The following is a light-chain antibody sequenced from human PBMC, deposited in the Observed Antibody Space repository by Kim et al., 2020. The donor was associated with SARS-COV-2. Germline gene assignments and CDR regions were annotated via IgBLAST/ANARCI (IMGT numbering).Light chain of an antibody. V-gene: IGKV1-5*03. CDR1: QSTSNW. J-gene: IGKJ1*01. CDR2: QAS. CDR3: QQYSSSST. Sequence: DIQMTQSPSTLSASIGDRVTITCRASQSTSNWVAWYQQKPRQAPRLLIYQASTLQNGVPSRFSGSGFGTEFTLTISSLQPDDFGAYYCQQYSSSSTFGRGTKVDIK.